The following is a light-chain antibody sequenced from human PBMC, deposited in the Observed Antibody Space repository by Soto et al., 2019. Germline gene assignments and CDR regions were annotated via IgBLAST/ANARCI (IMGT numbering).Light chain of an antibody. V-gene: IGKV3-20*01. J-gene: IGKJ3*01. CDR3: QQYDNSPFT. Sequence: EVVLTQSPGTLSLSPGESATLSCRASQSVSGMYLAWYQQKPGQAPRLLIYGTSSRATGIPDRFSGSGSGTDFTLTIRRLEPEDFAMYFCQQYDNSPFTFGPGTKVDIK. CDR1: QSVSGMY. CDR2: GTS.